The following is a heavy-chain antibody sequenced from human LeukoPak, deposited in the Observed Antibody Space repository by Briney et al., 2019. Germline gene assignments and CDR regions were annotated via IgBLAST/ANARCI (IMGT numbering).Heavy chain of an antibody. J-gene: IGHJ4*02. V-gene: IGHV4-39*01. CDR1: GGSISSSSYY. CDR2: VYYSGST. Sequence: SETQSLTCTVSGGSISSSSYYWGWIRQPPGKGLEWIGSVYYSGSTYYNPSLKSRVTISVDTSKNQFSLKLSSVTAADTAVYYCARFSSGLDYWGQGTLVTVSS. D-gene: IGHD6-19*01. CDR3: ARFSSGLDY.